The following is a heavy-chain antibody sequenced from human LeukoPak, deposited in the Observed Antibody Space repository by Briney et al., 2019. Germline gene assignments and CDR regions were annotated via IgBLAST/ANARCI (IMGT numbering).Heavy chain of an antibody. J-gene: IGHJ4*02. CDR3: TAERAGTIVDY. CDR2: THHNGVT. CDR1: GGSINSGSYY. Sequence: SETLSLTCTVSGGSINSGSYYWGWIRQPPGRGLEWTGSTHHNGVTFYNPSLKTRATVSVDTSKNQFSLKLISVTAADTAVYYCTAERAGTIVDYWGQGTLVTVSS. V-gene: IGHV4-39*07. D-gene: IGHD1-1*01.